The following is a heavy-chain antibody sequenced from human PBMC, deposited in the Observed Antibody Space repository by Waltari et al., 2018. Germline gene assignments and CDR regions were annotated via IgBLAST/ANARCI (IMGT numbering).Heavy chain of an antibody. V-gene: IGHV1-69-2*01. CDR3: ARDRAYDYIWGSYRFDY. D-gene: IGHD3-16*02. J-gene: IGHJ4*02. CDR2: VDPEDGET. CDR1: GYTFTDYY. Sequence: EVQLVQSGAEVKKPGATVKISCKVSGYTFTDYYMHWVQQAPGKGLEWMGLVDPEDGETIYAEKFQGRVTITADTSTDTAYIELRSLRSDDTAVYYCARDRAYDYIWGSYRFDYCGQGTLVTVSS.